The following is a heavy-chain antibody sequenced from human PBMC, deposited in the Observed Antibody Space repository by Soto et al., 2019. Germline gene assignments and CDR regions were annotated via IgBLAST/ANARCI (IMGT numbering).Heavy chain of an antibody. Sequence: SVKGSCKASGGTFSSYSISWVRQAPGQGLEWMGGIIPIFGTANYAQKFQGRVTITADESTSTAYMELSSLRSEDTAVYYCARGDIVQMVYAIHYVMDVWGQGTTVTVSS. CDR3: ARGDIVQMVYAIHYVMDV. CDR2: IIPIFGTA. V-gene: IGHV1-69*13. D-gene: IGHD2-8*01. CDR1: GGTFSSYS. J-gene: IGHJ6*02.